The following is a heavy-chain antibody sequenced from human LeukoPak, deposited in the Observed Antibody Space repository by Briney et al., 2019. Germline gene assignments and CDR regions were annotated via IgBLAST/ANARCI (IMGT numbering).Heavy chain of an antibody. D-gene: IGHD6-13*01. Sequence: ASVKVSCKVSGCTLTELSMHWVRQAPGKGLEWMGGFDPEDGETIYAQKFQGRVTMTEDTSTDTAYMELSSLRSEDTAVYYCATLPGIAAAGYFDYWGQGTLVTVSS. CDR2: FDPEDGET. CDR3: ATLPGIAAAGYFDY. CDR1: GCTLTELS. J-gene: IGHJ4*02. V-gene: IGHV1-24*01.